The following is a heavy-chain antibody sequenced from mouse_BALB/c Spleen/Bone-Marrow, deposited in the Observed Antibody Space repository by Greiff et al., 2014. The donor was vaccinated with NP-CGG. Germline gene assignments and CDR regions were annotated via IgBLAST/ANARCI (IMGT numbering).Heavy chain of an antibody. CDR2: INPGSGGT. D-gene: IGHD4-1*01. CDR1: GYAFTNYL. CDR3: ATNWGDY. V-gene: IGHV1-54*01. Sequence: VQLQQSGAALVRPGTSVKASCKASGYAFTNYLIDWVKQRPGQGLEWIGVINPGSGGTTYNEKFKGRTTLTADKSSNTAYMQLSSLTSDDSAVYFCATNWGDYWGQGTTLTVSS. J-gene: IGHJ2*01.